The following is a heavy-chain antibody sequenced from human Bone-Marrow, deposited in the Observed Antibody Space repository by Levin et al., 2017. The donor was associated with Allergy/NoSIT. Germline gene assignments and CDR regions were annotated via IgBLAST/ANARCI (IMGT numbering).Heavy chain of an antibody. J-gene: IGHJ4*02. D-gene: IGHD1-1*01. Sequence: CAASGFKFSDRGMHWVRQAPGKGLEWVGIIWYDGTNKHYADSVRGRFTISRDNSKNTLYLQMNSLRAEDTAVYYCARDLDTSELFDSWGQGTLVTVAS. CDR1: GFKFSDRG. CDR3: ARDLDTSELFDS. V-gene: IGHV3-33*01. CDR2: IWYDGTNK.